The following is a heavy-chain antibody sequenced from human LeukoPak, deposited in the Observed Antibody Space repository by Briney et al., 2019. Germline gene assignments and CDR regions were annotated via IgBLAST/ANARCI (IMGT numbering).Heavy chain of an antibody. V-gene: IGHV3-7*01. Sequence: GGSLRLSCAASGFIFGGYWMSWVRQAPGRGLEWVANTNPDGSIKYYVDSVNGRFTISRDNAKNSLYLQMNGLRAEDTAVYYCVSGFLQWLYWGQGTLVTVSS. CDR3: VSGFLQWLY. CDR1: GFIFGGYW. CDR2: TNPDGSIK. D-gene: IGHD3-3*01. J-gene: IGHJ4*02.